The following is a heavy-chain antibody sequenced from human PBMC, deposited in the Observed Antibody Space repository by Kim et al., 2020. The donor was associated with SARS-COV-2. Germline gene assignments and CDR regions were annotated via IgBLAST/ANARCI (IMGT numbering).Heavy chain of an antibody. CDR2: ISASGGDT. V-gene: IGHV3-23*01. CDR1: GFTFSSYA. CDR3: AKVTTITAPFYDY. J-gene: IGHJ4*02. D-gene: IGHD4-4*01. Sequence: GGSLRLSCAASGFTFSSYALSWVRQAPGKGLEWVSGISASGGDTYYAASVQGRFTISRDNSKNALNLEMNSLRAEDTALYYCAKVTTITAPFYDYWGQGTLVTVSS.